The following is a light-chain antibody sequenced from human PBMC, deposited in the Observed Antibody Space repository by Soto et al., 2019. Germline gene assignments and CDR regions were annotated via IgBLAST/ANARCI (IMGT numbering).Light chain of an antibody. J-gene: IGLJ3*02. Sequence: QSALTQPASVSGSPGQSIPISCTGTSSDVGGYNYVSWYQQHPGKAPKLMIYEVSNRPSGVSNRFSGSKSGNTASLNISGLQAEDEADYYCSSYTSSSPWVFGGGTKLTVL. V-gene: IGLV2-14*01. CDR2: EVS. CDR1: SSDVGGYNY. CDR3: SSYTSSSPWV.